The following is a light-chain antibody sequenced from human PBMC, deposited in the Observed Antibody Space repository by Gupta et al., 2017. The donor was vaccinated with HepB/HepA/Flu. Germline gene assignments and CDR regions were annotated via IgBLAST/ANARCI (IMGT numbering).Light chain of an antibody. CDR1: SSNIGSNY. Sequence: QSVLTQPPSASGTPGQRVTISCSGSSSNIGSNYVYWYQQFPGTAPKLLIYRNNQRPSGVPDRFSGSKSSTSASLAISGLRSDDEADYYCATWDDSLSGYVFVNGTNVTVL. V-gene: IGLV1-47*01. J-gene: IGLJ1*01. CDR3: ATWDDSLSGYV. CDR2: RNN.